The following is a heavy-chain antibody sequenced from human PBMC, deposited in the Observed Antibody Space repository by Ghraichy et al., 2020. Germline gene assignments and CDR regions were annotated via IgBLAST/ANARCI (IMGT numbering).Heavy chain of an antibody. J-gene: IGHJ4*02. V-gene: IGHV3-30*04. CDR3: ARDRITMVRGVPYYFDY. CDR2: ISHDGSKK. CDR1: GFTFSGYA. Sequence: SLRLSCAASGFTFSGYAMHWVRQAPAKGLEWVAFISHDGSKKYYVDSVKGRFTISRDSSKNTLSLQMNSLRPEDTALYYCARDRITMVRGVPYYFDYWGQGTLVTVSS. D-gene: IGHD3-10*01.